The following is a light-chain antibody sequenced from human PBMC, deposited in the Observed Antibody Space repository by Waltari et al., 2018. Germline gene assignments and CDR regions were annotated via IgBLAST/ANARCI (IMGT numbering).Light chain of an antibody. CDR2: GAS. CDR1: QSVGRS. Sequence: EVLLTQSPGTLSLSPGARATLSCRASQSVGRSLAWYQQKPGQAPRLLIYGASTRFTGIPDRFSGSGSGTDFSLTISRLEPEDFAVYYCQHYVRLPATFGQGTTVEIK. V-gene: IGKV3-20*01. CDR3: QHYVRLPAT. J-gene: IGKJ1*01.